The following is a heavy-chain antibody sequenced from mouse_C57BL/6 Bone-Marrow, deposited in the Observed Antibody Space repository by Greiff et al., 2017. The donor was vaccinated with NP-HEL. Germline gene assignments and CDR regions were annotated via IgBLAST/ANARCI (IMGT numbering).Heavy chain of an antibody. V-gene: IGHV1-5*01. J-gene: IGHJ3*01. CDR3: TILYYYGSSSAWFAY. CDR2: IYPGNSDT. CDR1: GYTFTSYW. Sequence: VQLQQSGTVLARPGASVKMSCKTSGYTFTSYWMHWVKQRPGQGLEWIGAIYPGNSDTSYNQKFKGKAKLTAVTSASTAYMELSSLTNDDSAVCYCTILYYYGSSSAWFAYWGQGTLVTVSA. D-gene: IGHD1-1*01.